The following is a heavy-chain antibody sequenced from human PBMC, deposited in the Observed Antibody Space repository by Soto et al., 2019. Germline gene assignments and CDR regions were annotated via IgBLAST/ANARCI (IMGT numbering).Heavy chain of an antibody. D-gene: IGHD3-22*01. Sequence: QVQLVQSGAEVKKPGSSVKVSCKASGGTFSSYTISWVRQAPGQGLEWMGRIIPILGIANYAQKFQGRVTITADKSTSTAYMELSSLRSEDPAVYYCARVKGSGHPEYFQHWGQGTLVTVSS. CDR1: GGTFSSYT. J-gene: IGHJ1*01. CDR3: ARVKGSGHPEYFQH. V-gene: IGHV1-69*02. CDR2: IIPILGIA.